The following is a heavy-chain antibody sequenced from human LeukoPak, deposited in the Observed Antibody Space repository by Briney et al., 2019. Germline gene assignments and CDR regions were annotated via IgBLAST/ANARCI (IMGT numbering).Heavy chain of an antibody. Sequence: GGSLRLPCAASGFTFSSYEMNWVRQAPGKGLEWVSYISSSGSTIYYADSVKGRFTISRDNAKNSLYLQMNSLRAEDTAVYYCASALSMVATRGYWGQGTLVTVSS. V-gene: IGHV3-48*03. J-gene: IGHJ4*02. CDR3: ASALSMVATRGY. CDR2: ISSSGSTI. D-gene: IGHD5-12*01. CDR1: GFTFSSYE.